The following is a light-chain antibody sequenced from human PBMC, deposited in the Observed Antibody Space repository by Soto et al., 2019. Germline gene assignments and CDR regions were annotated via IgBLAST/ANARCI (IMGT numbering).Light chain of an antibody. CDR2: AAS. V-gene: IGKV1-8*01. J-gene: IGKJ1*01. CDR3: LQDYKYPLT. Sequence: AIRMTKSPSSFSASTCDSVTISCRASQGISSYVAWYKQKPGKAPKLRIYAASSLQSGVPSRFSGSGSGTDFTLTISSRQPADFATHYCLQDYKYPLTFGQGTKVDIK. CDR1: QGISSY.